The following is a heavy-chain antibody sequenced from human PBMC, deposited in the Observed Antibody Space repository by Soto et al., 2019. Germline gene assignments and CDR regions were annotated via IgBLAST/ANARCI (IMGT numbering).Heavy chain of an antibody. CDR3: ARNLLHRRFDY. Sequence: SETLSLTCTVSGGSISSYYWSWIRQPPGKGLEWIGSIYYSGSTTYNPTPRSRVTISVDMSKNQFSLKLSAVTAADTAVYWCARNLLHRRFDYWGQGTLVTVSS. V-gene: IGHV4-59*01. CDR2: IYYSGST. D-gene: IGHD1-26*01. J-gene: IGHJ4*02. CDR1: GGSISSYY.